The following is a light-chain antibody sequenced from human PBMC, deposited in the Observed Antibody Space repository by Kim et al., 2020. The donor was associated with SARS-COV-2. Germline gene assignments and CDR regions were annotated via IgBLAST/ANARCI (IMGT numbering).Light chain of an antibody. J-gene: IGLJ2*01. CDR2: GKN. CDR3: NSWDSSGNHPYVV. V-gene: IGLV3-19*02. Sequence: SYELTQDPAVSVALGQTVRITCQGDSLRSYYASWYQQKPGQAPVRVIYGKNNRPSGIPDRFSGSSSGNTASLTITGAQAEDEADYYCNSWDSSGNHPYVVFGGGTQLTVL. CDR1: SLRSYY.